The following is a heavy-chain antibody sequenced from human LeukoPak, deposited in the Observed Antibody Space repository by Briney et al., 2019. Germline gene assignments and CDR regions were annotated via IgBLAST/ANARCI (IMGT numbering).Heavy chain of an antibody. CDR2: INHSGST. J-gene: IGHJ6*02. CDR3: ARVGGKYYYYYGMDV. Sequence: PSETLSLTCAVYGGSFSGYYWSWIRQPPGKGLEWIGEINHSGSTNYNPSLKSRVTISVDTSKNQFSLKLSSVTAADTAVYYCARVGGKYYYYYGMDVWGQGTTVTVSS. CDR1: GGSFSGYY. V-gene: IGHV4-34*01. D-gene: IGHD4-23*01.